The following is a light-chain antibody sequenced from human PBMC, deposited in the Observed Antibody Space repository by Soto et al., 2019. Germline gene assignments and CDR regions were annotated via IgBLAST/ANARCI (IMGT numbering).Light chain of an antibody. CDR1: SSNIGAGYD. J-gene: IGLJ3*02. CDR2: GNS. V-gene: IGLV1-40*01. CDR3: QSYDNSLSGWV. Sequence: QSVLTQPPSVSGAPGQRVTISCTGSSSNIGAGYDVHWYQQLPGTAPKLLIYGNSNRPSGVPDRFSDSKSGTSASLAITGLQAEDETDYSCQSYDNSLSGWVFGGGTKLTVL.